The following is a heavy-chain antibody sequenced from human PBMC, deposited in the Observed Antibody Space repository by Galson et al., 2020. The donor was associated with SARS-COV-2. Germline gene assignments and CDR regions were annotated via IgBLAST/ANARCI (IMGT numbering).Heavy chain of an antibody. Sequence: GGSLRLSCAASGFTFSSYAMHWVRQAPGKGLEWVAVIWYDGSNKYYADSVKGRFTISRDNSKNTLYLQMNSLRAEDTAVYYCARDSRDTGIQLWSAQMTYYFDYWGQGTLVTVSS. J-gene: IGHJ4*02. CDR3: ARDSRDTGIQLWSAQMTYYFDY. V-gene: IGHV3-33*08. CDR2: IWYDGSNK. D-gene: IGHD5-18*01. CDR1: GFTFSSYA.